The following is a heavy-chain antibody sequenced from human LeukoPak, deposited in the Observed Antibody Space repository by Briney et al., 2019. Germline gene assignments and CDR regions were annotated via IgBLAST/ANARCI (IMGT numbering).Heavy chain of an antibody. D-gene: IGHD1-26*01. Sequence: GGSLRLSCAASGFTVSSNYMSWVRQAPGKGLEWVSVISASDGSRNYAASVKGRFTISRDDSKNTLYLQMDSLRAEDTAVYYCAGGGGSYLAGGYWGQGTLVTVSS. CDR3: AGGGGSYLAGGY. J-gene: IGHJ4*02. V-gene: IGHV3-53*01. CDR1: GFTVSSNY. CDR2: ISASDGSR.